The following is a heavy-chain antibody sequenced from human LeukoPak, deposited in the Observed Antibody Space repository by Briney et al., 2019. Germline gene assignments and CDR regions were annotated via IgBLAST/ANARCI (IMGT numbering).Heavy chain of an antibody. D-gene: IGHD6-13*01. CDR3: AKDPNKAVAEDY. V-gene: IGHV3-30*18. CDR2: ISYDGSNK. CDR1: GFTFSSYG. J-gene: IGHJ4*02. Sequence: GGSLRLSCAASGFTFSSYGMNWVRQAPGKGLEWVAVISYDGSNKYYADSVKGRFTISRDNSKNTLYLQMNSLRAEDTAVYYCAKDPNKAVAEDYWGQGTLVTVSS.